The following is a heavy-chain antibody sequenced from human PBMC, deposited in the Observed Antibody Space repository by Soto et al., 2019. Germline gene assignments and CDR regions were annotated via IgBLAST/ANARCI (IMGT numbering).Heavy chain of an antibody. CDR3: ARHAVDYGGNDAFDI. V-gene: IGHV4-39*01. CDR2: IYYSGST. CDR1: GGSISSSSYY. J-gene: IGHJ3*02. Sequence: SETLSLTCTVSGGSISSSSYYWGWIRQPPGKGLEWIGSIYYSGSTYYNPSLKSRVTISVDTSKNQFSLKLSSVTAADTAVYYCARHAVDYGGNDAFDIWGQGTMVTVSS. D-gene: IGHD4-17*01.